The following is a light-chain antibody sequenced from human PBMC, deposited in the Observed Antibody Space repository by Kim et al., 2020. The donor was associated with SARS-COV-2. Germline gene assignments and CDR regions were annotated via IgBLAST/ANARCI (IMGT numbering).Light chain of an antibody. CDR3: ATWDDSLTGFV. Sequence: GQSVTISCSGSSSNIGINVVNWYQQLPGTAPKLLIYDSNQRPSGVPDRFSGSKSGTSASLAISGLQSEDEADYYCATWDDSLTGFVLGTGTQVTVL. J-gene: IGLJ1*01. V-gene: IGLV1-44*01. CDR1: SSNIGINV. CDR2: DSN.